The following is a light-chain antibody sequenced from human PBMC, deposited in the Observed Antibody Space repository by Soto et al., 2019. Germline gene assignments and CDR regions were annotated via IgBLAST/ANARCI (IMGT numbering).Light chain of an antibody. Sequence: EIQLTQSPVTLSVSPGERVTLSCRASQSVSTNLAWFQQKPGQAPRLLINGASTRAAGIPARFSGSGSGTEFTLTIDSLQSEDFALEYGQQYKDWPLAITFGQGTRLEFK. CDR3: QQYKDWPLAIT. CDR2: GAS. V-gene: IGKV3-15*01. CDR1: QSVSTN. J-gene: IGKJ5*01.